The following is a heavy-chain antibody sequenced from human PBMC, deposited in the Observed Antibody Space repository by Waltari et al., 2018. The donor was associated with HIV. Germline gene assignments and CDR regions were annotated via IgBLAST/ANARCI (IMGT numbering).Heavy chain of an antibody. Sequence: QLQLQESGPRLVKPSETLSLTCTVSGGPISSSRYYWGWIRQPPGKGLEWIGNIYYSGSTYYNPSLKSRVTISVDTSKNQFSLKLNSVTAADTAVYYCARTVYPVYSSSPYFDYWGQGTLVTVSS. J-gene: IGHJ4*02. CDR2: IYYSGST. CDR3: ARTVYPVYSSSPYFDY. D-gene: IGHD6-6*01. V-gene: IGHV4-39*01. CDR1: GGPISSSRYY.